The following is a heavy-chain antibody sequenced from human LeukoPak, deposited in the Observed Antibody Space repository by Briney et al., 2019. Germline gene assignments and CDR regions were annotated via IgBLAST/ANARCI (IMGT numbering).Heavy chain of an antibody. Sequence: GASGKVSCKASGGTFSDYGFSWVRQAPGPGLEWMGGIIPIFGTINYTYKFQGRVPVTADESTSTAYMELSTLRSEDTPVYYRARGAEQFLTANAFDIWGQGTMVTVSS. J-gene: IGHJ3*02. CDR3: ARGAEQFLTANAFDI. CDR2: IIPIFGTI. V-gene: IGHV1-69*13. CDR1: GGTFSDYG. D-gene: IGHD1/OR15-1a*01.